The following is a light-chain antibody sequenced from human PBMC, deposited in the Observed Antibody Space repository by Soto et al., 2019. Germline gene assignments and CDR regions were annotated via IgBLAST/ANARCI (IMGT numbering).Light chain of an antibody. CDR1: SSDVGGYNY. V-gene: IGLV2-14*01. J-gene: IGLJ1*01. CDR3: SSYTTGNTRQIV. CDR2: DVS. Sequence: QSVLTQPASVSGSPGQSITISCTGTSSDVGGYNYVSWYQQHPGKAPKFMIYDVSNRPSGVSNRFSGSKSGNTASLTISGLQAEDEADYYCSSYTTGNTRQIVFGTGTQLTVL.